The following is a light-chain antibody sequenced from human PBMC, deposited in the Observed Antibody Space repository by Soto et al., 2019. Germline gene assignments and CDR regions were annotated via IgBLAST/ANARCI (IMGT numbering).Light chain of an antibody. J-gene: IGKJ2*01. CDR3: QLYGSSPYT. CDR2: GAF. V-gene: IGKV3-20*01. CDR1: QSVSSTY. Sequence: EIVLTQSPGTLSLSPGERATLSCRASQSVSSTYLAWYQQKPGQTPRLLIYGAFSRATDIPERFSGSGSGIDFTLSISSLEPEDLAVYYCQLYGSSPYTFGQGTKVEV.